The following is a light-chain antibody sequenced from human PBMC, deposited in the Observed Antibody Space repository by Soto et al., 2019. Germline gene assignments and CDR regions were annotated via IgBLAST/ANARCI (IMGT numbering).Light chain of an antibody. CDR3: QKYNSAPWT. CDR1: QGISNY. V-gene: IGKV1-27*01. J-gene: IGKJ1*01. CDR2: VAS. Sequence: DIQMTQSPSSLSASVGDRVTITCRASQGISNYLAWYQQQPGKVPKLLIYVASTLQSGVPSRFCGSGSGTDFSLTIRSLLAEDVATYSCQKYNSAPWTFGKGTIVEIK.